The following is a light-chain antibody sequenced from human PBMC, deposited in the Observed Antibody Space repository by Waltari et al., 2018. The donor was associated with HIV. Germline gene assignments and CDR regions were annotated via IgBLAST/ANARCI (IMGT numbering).Light chain of an antibody. Sequence: QSVLTQPPSASGTPGQRVTISCSGSSSNIGSSFVYWYQQLPGTAPKLLIFRNNQRPSGVPDRFSGSKSGTSASLAISGLRSEDEADYYCAAWGNSLSLLFGGGTKLTVL. V-gene: IGLV1-47*01. J-gene: IGLJ2*01. CDR1: SSNIGSSF. CDR3: AAWGNSLSLL. CDR2: RNN.